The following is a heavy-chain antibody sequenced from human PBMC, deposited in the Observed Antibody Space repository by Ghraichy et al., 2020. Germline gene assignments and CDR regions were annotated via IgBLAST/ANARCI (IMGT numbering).Heavy chain of an antibody. CDR3: AKGGEGGGGDWGRVDY. CDR2: ISGSGGST. J-gene: IGHJ4*02. D-gene: IGHD2-21*01. Sequence: GGSLRLSCAASGFTFSSYAMSWVRQAPGKGLEWVSAISGSGGSTYYADSVKGRFTISRDNSKNTLYLQMNSLRAEDTAVYYCAKGGEGGGGDWGRVDYWGQGTLVTVSS. CDR1: GFTFSSYA. V-gene: IGHV3-23*01.